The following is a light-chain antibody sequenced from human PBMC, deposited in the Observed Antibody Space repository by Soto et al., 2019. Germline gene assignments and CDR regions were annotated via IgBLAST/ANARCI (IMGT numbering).Light chain of an antibody. CDR3: MKSTQLPPN. CDR1: QILLHSNGYNY. J-gene: IGKJ5*01. CDR2: EVS. V-gene: IGKV2D-29*02. Sequence: DIVITHSPRSLPVTPVDAASISCMSSQILLHSNGYNYLDWYLQKPGQSPQLLIYEVSTRVSGVPDRFSGSGSGTDFTLEISRVETDDVGIYYCMKSTQLPPNFGQGTRLEIK.